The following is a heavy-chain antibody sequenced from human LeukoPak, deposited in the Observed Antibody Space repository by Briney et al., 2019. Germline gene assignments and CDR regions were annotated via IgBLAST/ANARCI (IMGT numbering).Heavy chain of an antibody. V-gene: IGHV4-34*01. Sequence: SETLSLTCAVYGGSFSGYYWGWIRQPPGKGLEWIGEINHSGSTNYNPSLKSRVTIPVDTSKNQFSLKLSSVTAADTAVYYCARLKARVTIFGVAGDYWGQGTLVTVSS. D-gene: IGHD3-3*01. J-gene: IGHJ4*02. CDR3: ARLKARVTIFGVAGDY. CDR1: GGSFSGYY. CDR2: INHSGST.